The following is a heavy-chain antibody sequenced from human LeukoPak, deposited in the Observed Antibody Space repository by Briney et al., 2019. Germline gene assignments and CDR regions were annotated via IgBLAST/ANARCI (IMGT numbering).Heavy chain of an antibody. CDR3: AKRGGYETMAAFDY. D-gene: IGHD3-16*01. CDR1: GFTFNSYA. CDR2: ISPGGSDT. J-gene: IGHJ4*02. Sequence: GGSLRLSCAASGFTFNSYAMSWVRQAPGKRLEWVSAISPGGSDTYYADSVRGRFTISRDNSKNTLYLQMSSLRAEDSAVYYCAKRGGYETMAAFDYWGQGTLVTVSS. V-gene: IGHV3-23*01.